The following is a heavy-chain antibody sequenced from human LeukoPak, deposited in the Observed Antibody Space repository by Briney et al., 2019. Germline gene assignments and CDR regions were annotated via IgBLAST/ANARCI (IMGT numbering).Heavy chain of an antibody. D-gene: IGHD6-13*01. J-gene: IGHJ6*03. CDR3: AKDRGSDEGYSSSWLDLYYYYYMDV. Sequence: GRSLRLSCAASGFTFSSYAMHWVRQAPGKGLEWVAVISYDGSNKYYADSVKGRFTISRDNSKNTLYLQMNSLRAEDTAVYYCAKDRGSDEGYSSSWLDLYYYYYMDVWGKGTTVTISS. CDR1: GFTFSSYA. CDR2: ISYDGSNK. V-gene: IGHV3-30*04.